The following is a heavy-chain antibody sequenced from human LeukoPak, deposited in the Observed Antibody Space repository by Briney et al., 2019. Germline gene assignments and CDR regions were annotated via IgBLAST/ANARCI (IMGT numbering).Heavy chain of an antibody. Sequence: SETLSLTCTVSGGSVSSGSYYWSWIRQPPGKGLEWIGYIYHSGSTYYNPSLKSRVTISVDRSKNQFSLKLSSVTAADTAVYYCARADYDFWSGYRFDYWGQGTLVTVSS. J-gene: IGHJ4*02. CDR1: GGSVSSGSYY. CDR2: IYHSGST. D-gene: IGHD3-3*01. CDR3: ARADYDFWSGYRFDY. V-gene: IGHV4-30-2*01.